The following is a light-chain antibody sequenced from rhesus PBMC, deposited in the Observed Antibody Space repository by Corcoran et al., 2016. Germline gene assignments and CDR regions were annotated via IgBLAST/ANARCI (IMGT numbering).Light chain of an antibody. J-gene: IGKJ2*01. CDR3: QHGCGIYS. CDR2: EAS. Sequence: DIQMTQSPSSLSASVGDRVTITCRASQGITNDLAWYQQKPGETPKLLIYEASSLKSGIPSRFSGSGLGTDVTLTISSLQSEDFATYYCQHGCGIYSFGQGTKVEIK. V-gene: IGKV1S15*01. CDR1: QGITND.